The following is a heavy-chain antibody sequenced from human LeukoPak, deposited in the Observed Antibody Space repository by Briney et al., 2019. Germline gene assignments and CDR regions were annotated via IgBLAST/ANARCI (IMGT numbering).Heavy chain of an antibody. Sequence: SVKVSCKASGGTFSSYAISWVRQAPGQGLEWMGGIIPIFGTANYAQKFQGRVTITTDESTSTAYMELSGLRSEDTAVYYCARDRLIAAAGTVWYFDLWGRGTLVTVSS. CDR1: GGTFSSYA. J-gene: IGHJ2*01. V-gene: IGHV1-69*05. CDR3: ARDRLIAAAGTVWYFDL. D-gene: IGHD6-13*01. CDR2: IIPIFGTA.